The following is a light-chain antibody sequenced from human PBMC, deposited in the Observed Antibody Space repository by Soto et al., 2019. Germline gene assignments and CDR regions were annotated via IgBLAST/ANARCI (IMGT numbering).Light chain of an antibody. V-gene: IGKV3-20*01. CDR2: AAS. CDR3: HLYGSSPPYT. CDR1: QSVSRSY. Sequence: EIVLTQSPGTLSSSPGDRATLSCRASQSVSRSYLSWYQQKPGQAPRLLIYAASVRATDIPDRFSGSGSGTYFILTISRLVPEDFAVYYCHLYGSSPPYTFGQGTKLEIK. J-gene: IGKJ2*01.